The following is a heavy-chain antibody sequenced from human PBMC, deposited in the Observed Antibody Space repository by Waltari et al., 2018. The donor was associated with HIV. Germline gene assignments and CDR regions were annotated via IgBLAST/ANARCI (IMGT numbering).Heavy chain of an antibody. J-gene: IGHJ5*02. CDR1: GFTFSNYA. CDR2: ISGCGGTT. Sequence: EVQLLQSGGDLVQPGGSLRLSCAASGFTFSNYAMNWVRQAPGRGLEWVSSISGCGGTTYYAGSVKGRFTVSRDNSKNTLYLQMNSLRVEDTAMYYCTKDQTGAADSWGQGTQVTVPS. D-gene: IGHD1-1*01. CDR3: TKDQTGAADS. V-gene: IGHV3-23*01.